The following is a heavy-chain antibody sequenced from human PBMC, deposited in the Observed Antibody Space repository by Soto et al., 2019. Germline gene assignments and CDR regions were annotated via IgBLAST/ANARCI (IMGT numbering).Heavy chain of an antibody. CDR2: IYYSGST. CDR1: DGSISSSSYY. CDR3: ARDFAYFDS. V-gene: IGHV4-39*07. Sequence: PYETQSRTWTVSDGSISSSSYYWGWIRQPPGKGLEWIGSIYYSGSTYYNPSLKSRVTMSIDTSKNQFSLKVSSVTAADTAVYFCARDFAYFDSWGQGTLVTVSS. D-gene: IGHD3-3*01. J-gene: IGHJ4*02.